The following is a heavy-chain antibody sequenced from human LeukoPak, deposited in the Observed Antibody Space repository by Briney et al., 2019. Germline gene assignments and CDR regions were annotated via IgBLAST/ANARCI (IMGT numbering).Heavy chain of an antibody. CDR1: GFTFSSYA. V-gene: IGHV3-23*01. D-gene: IGHD2-2*02. CDR2: ISGSGGST. Sequence: GGSLRLSCAASGFTFSSYAMSWVRQAPGKGLEWVSAISGSGGSTYYADSVKGRFTISRDNSKNTLYLQMNSLRAEDTAVYYCAKESIVVAPAAIGWFDPWGQGTLVTVSS. J-gene: IGHJ5*02. CDR3: AKESIVVAPAAIGWFDP.